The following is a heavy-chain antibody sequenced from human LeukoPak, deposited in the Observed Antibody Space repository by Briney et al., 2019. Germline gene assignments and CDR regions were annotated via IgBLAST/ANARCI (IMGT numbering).Heavy chain of an antibody. CDR1: GGLMSCFY. Sequence: SETVSHLCTVSGGLMSCFYWIWTPAPTGKSREGFGRIYTSGTTNYNPSLKSRVTMSVDTSKNQFYLRLSAVTAADTAVYYCARDGDRAAAPYNFDYWGQGILVTVSS. J-gene: IGHJ4*02. D-gene: IGHD6-13*01. V-gene: IGHV4-4*07. CDR2: IYTSGTT. CDR3: ARDGDRAAAPYNFDY.